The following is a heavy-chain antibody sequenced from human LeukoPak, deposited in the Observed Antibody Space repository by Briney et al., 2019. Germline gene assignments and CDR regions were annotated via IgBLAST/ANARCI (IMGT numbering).Heavy chain of an antibody. V-gene: IGHV3-66*01. J-gene: IGHJ4*02. Sequence: GGSLRLSGAASGFTISSNYMSWVRQAPGKGLEWVSVIYSGGTTYYADSVKGRFTISRDNSKNTLYLQMNSLRAEDTAVYYCAKDRARGVIITDDWGQGTLVTVSS. CDR3: AKDRARGVIITDD. CDR2: IYSGGTT. CDR1: GFTISSNY. D-gene: IGHD3-10*01.